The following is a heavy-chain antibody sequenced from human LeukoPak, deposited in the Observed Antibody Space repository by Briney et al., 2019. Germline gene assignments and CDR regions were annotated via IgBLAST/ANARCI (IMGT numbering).Heavy chain of an antibody. D-gene: IGHD6-19*01. Sequence: GGSLRLSCAASGFTFSDYYMSSVRQAPGKGLEWISYISSNGRTIYYADSVKGRFTISRDNARKSVYLQMNSLRAEDTAMYYCARTQQWLVLGFDPWGQGTLVTVSS. J-gene: IGHJ5*02. V-gene: IGHV3-11*01. CDR1: GFTFSDYY. CDR3: ARTQQWLVLGFDP. CDR2: ISSNGRTI.